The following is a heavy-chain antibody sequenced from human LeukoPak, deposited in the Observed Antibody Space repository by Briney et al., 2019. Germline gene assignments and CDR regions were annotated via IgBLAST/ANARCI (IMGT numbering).Heavy chain of an antibody. CDR2: INPNSGGT. CDR3: ARQSGYSYGYSRWYFDL. D-gene: IGHD5-18*01. CDR1: GYTFTGYY. Sequence: ASVKVSCKASGYTFTGYYMHWVRQAPGQGLEWMGWINPNSGGTNYAQKFQGRVTMTRDTSISTAYMELSRLRSEDTAVYYCARQSGYSYGYSRWYFDLWGRGTLVTVSS. J-gene: IGHJ2*01. V-gene: IGHV1-2*02.